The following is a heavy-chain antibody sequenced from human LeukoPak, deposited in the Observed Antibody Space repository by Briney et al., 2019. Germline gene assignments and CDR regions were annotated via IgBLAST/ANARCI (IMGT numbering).Heavy chain of an antibody. V-gene: IGHV4-34*01. CDR2: INHSGST. D-gene: IGHD3-3*01. CDR3: ARGQMSYDFWSGYTNWFDP. Sequence: PSETLSLTCAVYGGSFSGCYWSWIRQPPGKGLEWIGEINHSGSTNYNPSLKSRVTISIDTSKNQFSLKLSSVTAADTAVYYCARGQMSYDFWSGYTNWFDPWGQGTLVTVSS. J-gene: IGHJ5*02. CDR1: GGSFSGCY.